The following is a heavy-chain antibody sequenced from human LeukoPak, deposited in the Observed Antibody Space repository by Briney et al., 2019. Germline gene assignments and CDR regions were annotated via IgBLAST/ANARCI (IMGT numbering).Heavy chain of an antibody. Sequence: SQTLSLTCTVSGGSISSGSYYWSWIRQPAGKGLEWIGRIYTSGSTNYNPSLKSRVTISVDTSKNQFSLKLSSVTAADTAVYYCARGYCSGGSCPNFDYWGQGTLVTVSS. D-gene: IGHD2-15*01. CDR3: ARGYCSGGSCPNFDY. J-gene: IGHJ4*02. V-gene: IGHV4-61*02. CDR2: IYTSGST. CDR1: GGSISSGSYY.